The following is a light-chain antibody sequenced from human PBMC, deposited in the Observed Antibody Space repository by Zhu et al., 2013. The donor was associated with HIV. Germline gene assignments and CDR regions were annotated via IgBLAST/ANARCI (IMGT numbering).Light chain of an antibody. V-gene: IGLV2-14*01. Sequence: QSALTQPASVSGSPGQSITISCTGTSSDVGGYNYVSWYQQHPGKAPKLMIYEVSNRPSGVSIRFSGSKSGNTASLTISGLQAEDEADYYCSSYAGSNNWVFGGGTKLTVL. J-gene: IGLJ3*02. CDR1: SSDVGGYNY. CDR2: EVS. CDR3: SSYAGSNNWV.